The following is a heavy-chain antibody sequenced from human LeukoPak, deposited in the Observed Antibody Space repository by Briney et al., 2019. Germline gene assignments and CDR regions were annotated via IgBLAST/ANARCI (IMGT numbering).Heavy chain of an antibody. CDR1: GASISSYY. CDR2: IYYSGSA. Sequence: SETLSLTCTVSGASISSYYWSWIRQPPGKRLEWIGYIYYSGSANYNPSLKSRVTISVDTSKNQFSLKLSSVTAADTAVYYCARLDWLLPEYFDYWGQGTLVTVSS. CDR3: ARLDWLLPEYFDY. J-gene: IGHJ4*02. D-gene: IGHD3-9*01. V-gene: IGHV4-59*01.